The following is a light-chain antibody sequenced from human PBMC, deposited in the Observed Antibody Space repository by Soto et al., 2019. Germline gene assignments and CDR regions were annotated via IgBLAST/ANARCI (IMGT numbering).Light chain of an antibody. J-gene: IGKJ2*01. CDR1: QSVSSS. CDR2: GAS. CDR3: QQYNNWLYT. V-gene: IGKV3-15*01. Sequence: EIVMTQYPATLSVSPGERATLSCRASQSVSSSLAWYQQKPGQAPRLLFYGASTRATGVPARFSGSGSGTEFTLTISRLQSEDLAVYYCQQYNNWLYTFGQGNKLEIK.